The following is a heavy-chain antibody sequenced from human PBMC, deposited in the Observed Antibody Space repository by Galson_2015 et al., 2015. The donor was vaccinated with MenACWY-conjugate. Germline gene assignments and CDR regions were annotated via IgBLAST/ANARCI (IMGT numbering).Heavy chain of an antibody. D-gene: IGHD2-2*01. CDR2: IKQDGGEK. V-gene: IGHV3-7*03. CDR3: ARDLGFYCSRNDCYSPY. J-gene: IGHJ4*02. Sequence: SLRLSCAASGFTFNNYWMSWVRQVPGKGPEWVANIKQDGGEKYYTDSVRGRFTISRDNAKNTLSLQMNSLRAEDTAVYYCARDLGFYCSRNDCYSPYWGQGTLVTVSS. CDR1: GFTFNNYW.